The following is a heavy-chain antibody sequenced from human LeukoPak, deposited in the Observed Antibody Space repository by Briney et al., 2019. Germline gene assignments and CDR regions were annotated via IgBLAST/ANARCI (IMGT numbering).Heavy chain of an antibody. CDR2: IYYSGNT. CDR1: GGSISSSTYY. J-gene: IGHJ4*02. CDR3: ARHEVRGARSFDS. Sequence: PSETLSLTCTVSGGSISSSTYYWGWIRHPPGKGLEWIGTIYYSGNTYYNPSLKSRVTISVDTSKNQFSLKLSSVTAADTALYYCARHEVRGARSFDSWGQGTLVTVSS. V-gene: IGHV4-39*01. D-gene: IGHD3-10*01.